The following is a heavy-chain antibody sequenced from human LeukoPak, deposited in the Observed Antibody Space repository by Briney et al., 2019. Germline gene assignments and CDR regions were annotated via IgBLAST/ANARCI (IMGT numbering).Heavy chain of an antibody. J-gene: IGHJ2*01. CDR1: GFTFNRYD. V-gene: IGHV3-13*04. CDR2: IGSAGDT. CDR3: ARLMTTGSTALNWYFDL. Sequence: PGGSLRLSCAASGFTFNRYDMHWVRQPTGKGLEWVSAIGSAGDTYYAGAVKGLFTISRETAKNSLYLKMNSLRAGDTAVYYCARLMTTGSTALNWYFDLWGRGTLVTVSS. D-gene: IGHD4-17*01.